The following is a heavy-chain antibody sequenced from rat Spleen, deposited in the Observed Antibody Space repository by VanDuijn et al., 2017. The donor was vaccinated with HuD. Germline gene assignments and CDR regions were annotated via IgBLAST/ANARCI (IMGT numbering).Heavy chain of an antibody. J-gene: IGHJ2*01. CDR3: TTNWD. CDR1: GFTFSSYD. Sequence: EVQLVESGGALVQPGRSLKLSCAASGFTFSSYDMAWVRQAPTKGLEWVASISPSGGDTYYPDSVKGRFTISRDNAKSTLYLQMDSLRSEDTATYYCTTNWDWGQGVMVTVSS. D-gene: IGHD5-1*01. CDR2: ISPSGGDT. V-gene: IGHV5-27*01.